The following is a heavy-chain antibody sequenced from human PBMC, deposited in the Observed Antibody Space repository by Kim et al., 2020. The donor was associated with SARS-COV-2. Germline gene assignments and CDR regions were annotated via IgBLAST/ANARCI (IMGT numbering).Heavy chain of an antibody. Sequence: STTSNPSLKSRITISVDTSKNQFSLKLSSVTAADTAVYYCALGQQLVPDYWGQGTLVTVSS. CDR3: ALGQQLVPDY. D-gene: IGHD6-13*01. J-gene: IGHJ4*02. V-gene: IGHV4-34*01. CDR2: ST.